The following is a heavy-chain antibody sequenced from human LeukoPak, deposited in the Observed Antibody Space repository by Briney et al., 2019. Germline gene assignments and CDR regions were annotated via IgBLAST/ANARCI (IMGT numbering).Heavy chain of an antibody. D-gene: IGHD6-13*01. CDR2: INHSGST. Sequence: SETLSLTCAVYGGSFSGYYWSWIRQPPGKGLEWIGEINHSGSTNYNPSLKSRVTISVDTSKNQFSLKLSSVTAADTAVYYCARVESSSSWYLNWFDPWGQGTLVTVSS. CDR3: ARVESSSSWYLNWFDP. J-gene: IGHJ5*02. V-gene: IGHV4-34*01. CDR1: GGSFSGYY.